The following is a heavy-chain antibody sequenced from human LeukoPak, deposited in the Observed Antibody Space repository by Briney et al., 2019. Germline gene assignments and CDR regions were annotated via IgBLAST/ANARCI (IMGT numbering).Heavy chain of an antibody. CDR1: GFTFSSYA. D-gene: IGHD3-3*01. CDR3: ARNDFWSGYGPAY. CDR2: ISTSSSYI. Sequence: PGGSLRLSCAASGFTFSSYAMSWVRQAPGKGLEWVSSISTSSSYIYYADSVKGRFTISRDNAKNSLYLQMNSLRAEDTAVYYCARNDFWSGYGPAYWGQGTLVTVSS. J-gene: IGHJ4*02. V-gene: IGHV3-21*01.